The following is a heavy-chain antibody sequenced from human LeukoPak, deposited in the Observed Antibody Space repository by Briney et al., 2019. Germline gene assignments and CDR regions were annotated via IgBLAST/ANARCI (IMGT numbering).Heavy chain of an antibody. V-gene: IGHV4-38-2*01. CDR3: ARFDHVWETHGMDAFDL. J-gene: IGHJ3*01. CDR1: GYSISRGYS. D-gene: IGHD3-16*01. Sequence: SETLSLTCAVSGYSISRGYSWGWIRQPPGKWLEWIGNIYHSESTHYNPSLKSRVTISPDTSKNQFSLKLSSVTASDTAVYYCARFDHVWETHGMDAFDLWGQGTMVTVSS. CDR2: IYHSEST.